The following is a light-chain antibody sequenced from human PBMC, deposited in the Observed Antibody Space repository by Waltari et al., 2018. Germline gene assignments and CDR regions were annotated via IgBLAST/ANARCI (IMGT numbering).Light chain of an antibody. J-gene: IGKJ2*01. CDR1: QSVTGSS. CDR2: GAS. CDR3: QQFGGSPPYT. V-gene: IGKV3-20*01. Sequence: EIVLTQSPGTLSLSPGERATLSCRASQSVTGSSLAWYQHKPGQAPRLLIYGASSRATGVPYRFCGSGSGTDFTLTISRLEPEDFSMYYCQQFGGSPPYTFGQGTKVEMK.